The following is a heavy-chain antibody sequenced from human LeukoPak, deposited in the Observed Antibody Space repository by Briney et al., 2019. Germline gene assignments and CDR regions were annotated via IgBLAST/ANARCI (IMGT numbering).Heavy chain of an antibody. CDR3: VRPIHLNY. Sequence: GGSLRLSCAASGFTFSSYAMSGVRRAPGKGMEWVSAISGSGGSTYYADSVKGRFTISRDNSKNTLYLQMNSLRAEDTAVYYCVRPIHLNYWGQGTLVTVSS. CDR2: ISGSGGST. V-gene: IGHV3-23*01. J-gene: IGHJ4*02. D-gene: IGHD5-18*01. CDR1: GFTFSSYA.